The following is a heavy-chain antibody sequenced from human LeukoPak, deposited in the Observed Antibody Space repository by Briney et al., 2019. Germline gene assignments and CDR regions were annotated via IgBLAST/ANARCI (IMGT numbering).Heavy chain of an antibody. Sequence: PGGSLRLSCAASGFTFSSYSINWVRQAPGKGLEWVSSISGSSGYIYYADSVEGRFTISRDNAKNSLYLQMNSLRAEDTAVYFCARLGYCSTSSCQTWGQGTLVTVST. D-gene: IGHD2-2*01. CDR1: GFTFSSYS. CDR3: ARLGYCSTSSCQT. CDR2: ISGSSGYI. J-gene: IGHJ4*02. V-gene: IGHV3-21*01.